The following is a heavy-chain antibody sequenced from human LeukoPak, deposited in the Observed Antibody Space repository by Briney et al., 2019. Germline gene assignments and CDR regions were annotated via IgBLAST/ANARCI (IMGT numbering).Heavy chain of an antibody. CDR3: ARGMEPYYYMDV. CDR1: GCTFNGYY. D-gene: IGHD1-26*01. Sequence: ALVKVSCKASGCTFNGYYMHWVRQAPGQGLEWMGWINPNSGGTNYAQKFQGRVTMTRDTSISTAYMELSRLRSDDMAVYYCARGMEPYYYMDVWGKGTTVTVSS. CDR2: INPNSGGT. J-gene: IGHJ6*03. V-gene: IGHV1-2*02.